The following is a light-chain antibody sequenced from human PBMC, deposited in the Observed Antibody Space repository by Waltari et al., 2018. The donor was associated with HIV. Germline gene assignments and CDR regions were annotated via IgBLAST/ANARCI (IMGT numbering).Light chain of an antibody. V-gene: IGLV1-40*01. CDR3: QSYDSSLSGNVV. J-gene: IGLJ2*01. CDR2: GNS. CDR1: SSNIRAGYD. Sequence: QSVLTQPPSVSGAPGQRVTISCTGSSSNIRAGYDGHWYQQLPGTAPKLLIYGNSNRPSGVPDRFSGSKSGTSASLAITGLQAEDEADYYCQSYDSSLSGNVVFGGGTKLTVL.